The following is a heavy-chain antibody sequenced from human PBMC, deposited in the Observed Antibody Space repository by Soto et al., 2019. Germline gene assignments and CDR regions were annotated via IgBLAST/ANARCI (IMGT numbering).Heavy chain of an antibody. J-gene: IGHJ6*02. D-gene: IGHD2-15*01. CDR2: IDYSGST. CDR3: ASCSGGSCYPSPHSHYGMDX. V-gene: IGHV4-59*01. Sequence: SETPSLTCTVSGGSISSCYWSWIRQPPGKWLEWIWYIDYSGSTNYNPSLKSPVTISVDTSKNQFSLKLSSVTAADTAVYYCASCSGGSCYPSPHSHYGMDXWGQGTTVTVS. CDR1: GGSISSCY.